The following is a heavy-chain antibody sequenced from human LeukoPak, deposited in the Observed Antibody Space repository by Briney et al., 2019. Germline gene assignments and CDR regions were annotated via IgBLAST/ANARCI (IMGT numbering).Heavy chain of an antibody. V-gene: IGHV3-33*01. D-gene: IGHD5-12*01. CDR1: GFTFSKYG. CDR3: ARDFEYSSSTGVY. CDR2: IWYDGRTK. Sequence: PGGSLRLSCAASGFTFSKYGIHWVRQPPAKGLEWVAVIWYDGRTKYYADSVKGRFTISRDNSKNTLYLQMNSLRAEDTAVYYCARDFEYSSSTGVYWGQGTLVTVSS. J-gene: IGHJ4*02.